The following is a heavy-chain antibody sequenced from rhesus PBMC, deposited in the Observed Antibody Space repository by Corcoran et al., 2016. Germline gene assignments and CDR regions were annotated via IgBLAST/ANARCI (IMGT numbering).Heavy chain of an antibody. CDR1: GGSISSGYD. CDR2: IYGGSGRN. V-gene: IGHV4-76*01. Sequence: QVQLQESGQGVVKPSETLSLTCAVSGGSISSGYDWSWLRQPPGKGLEWIGYIYGGSGRNNDNPSLKNRVTSSKDASKNQLALKLVAGTAADTAVYYCARAWMGRQRLVPVRFDYWGQGVLVTVSS. D-gene: IGHD6-31*01. CDR3: ARAWMGRQRLVPVRFDY. J-gene: IGHJ4*01.